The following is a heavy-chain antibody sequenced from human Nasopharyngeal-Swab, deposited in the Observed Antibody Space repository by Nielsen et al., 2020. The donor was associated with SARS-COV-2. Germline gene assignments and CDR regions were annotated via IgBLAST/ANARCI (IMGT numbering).Heavy chain of an antibody. D-gene: IGHD2/OR15-2a*01. J-gene: IGHJ6*02. Sequence: SETLSLTCTVAGGSISSGGYYWTWIRRHPGKGLEWIGYISYSGSTYYNPSLKSRVTISVDTSQNQFSLKVNSVTAADTAVYYCARAFADSLYGMDVWGQGTTVTVSS. CDR3: ARAFADSLYGMDV. CDR1: GGSISSGGYY. CDR2: ISYSGST. V-gene: IGHV4-31*03.